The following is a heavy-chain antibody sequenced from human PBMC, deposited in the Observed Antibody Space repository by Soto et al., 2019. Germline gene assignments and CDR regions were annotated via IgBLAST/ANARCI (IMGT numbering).Heavy chain of an antibody. CDR1: GYTFTDYW. CDR3: ARHRRAIVATTDPLDI. D-gene: IGHD3-16*02. V-gene: IGHV5-51*01. Sequence: GESLKISCKGSGYTFTDYWIGWVRQLPGKGLEWMGIIYPGDSDTRYSPSFQGHVTITVDKSTRTAYLQWSGLKASDTATYYCARHRRAIVATTDPLDIWGQGTKVTVSS. CDR2: IYPGDSDT. J-gene: IGHJ3*02.